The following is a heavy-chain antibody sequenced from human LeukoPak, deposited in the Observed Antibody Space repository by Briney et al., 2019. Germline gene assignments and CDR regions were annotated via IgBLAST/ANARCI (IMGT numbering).Heavy chain of an antibody. Sequence: GGSLRLSCAASGVTFSSYWMHLVRQAPGKGLVWVSRINSDGSSTSYADSVKGRFTISRDNAKNTLYLQMNSLRAEDTAVYYCARVVYSGSYYSDYWGQGTLVTVSS. CDR2: INSDGSST. V-gene: IGHV3-74*01. D-gene: IGHD1-26*01. J-gene: IGHJ4*02. CDR1: GVTFSSYW. CDR3: ARVVYSGSYYSDY.